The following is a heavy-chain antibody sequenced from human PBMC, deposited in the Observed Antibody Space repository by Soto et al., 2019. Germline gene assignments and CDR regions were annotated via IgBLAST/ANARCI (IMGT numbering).Heavy chain of an antibody. CDR3: ARDRVTGTPHYGMDV. Sequence: SETLSLTCAVSGGSISSYHWTWIRQPPGKGLEWIGYIYYSGYTNYSPSLKSRVTISIDTSNNHFSLNLSSGTAADTAIYYCARDRVTGTPHYGMDVWGQGTTVTVSS. CDR1: GGSISSYH. D-gene: IGHD1-7*01. J-gene: IGHJ6*02. CDR2: IYYSGYT. V-gene: IGHV4-59*01.